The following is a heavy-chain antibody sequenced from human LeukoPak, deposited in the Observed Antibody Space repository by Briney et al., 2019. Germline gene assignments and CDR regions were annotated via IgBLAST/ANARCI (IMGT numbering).Heavy chain of an antibody. CDR3: ARDYCSSTSCLFDY. CDR2: INPNSGDT. Sequence: ASVKVSCKASGYTFTVYHMHWVRQAPGQGLEWMGRINPNSGDTNYAQNFQGRVTMTRDTSISTAYMELSRLRSDDTAVYYCARDYCSSTSCLFDYWGQGTLVTVSS. J-gene: IGHJ4*02. CDR1: GYTFTVYH. V-gene: IGHV1-2*06. D-gene: IGHD2-2*01.